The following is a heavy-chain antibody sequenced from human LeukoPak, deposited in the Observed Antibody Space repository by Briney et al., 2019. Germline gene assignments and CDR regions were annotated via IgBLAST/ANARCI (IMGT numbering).Heavy chain of an antibody. V-gene: IGHV1-8*03. CDR3: ARGRSTGYPYYFEY. Sequence: ASVKVSCKASGYTFTSYDINWVRQATGQGLEWMGWMNPNSGSTGYAQKFQGRVTITRNTSISTAYMGLSGLRCEDTAVYYCARGRSTGYPYYFEYWGQGTLVTVSS. CDR1: GYTFTSYD. J-gene: IGHJ4*02. CDR2: MNPNSGST. D-gene: IGHD5-12*01.